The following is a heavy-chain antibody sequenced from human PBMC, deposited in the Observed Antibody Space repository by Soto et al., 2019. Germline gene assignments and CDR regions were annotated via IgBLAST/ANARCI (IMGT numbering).Heavy chain of an antibody. CDR2: IDPSDSYT. D-gene: IGHD2-8*01. CDR3: VRHLGYCTNGVCYYYYGMDV. V-gene: IGHV5-10-1*01. CDR1: GYSFTSYW. Sequence: GDSLKISCKGSGYSFTSYWISWVRQMPGKGLEWMGRIDPSDSYTNYSPSFQGHVTISADKSISTAYLQWSSLKASDTAMYYCVRHLGYCTNGVCYYYYGMDVWGQGTTVTVSS. J-gene: IGHJ6*02.